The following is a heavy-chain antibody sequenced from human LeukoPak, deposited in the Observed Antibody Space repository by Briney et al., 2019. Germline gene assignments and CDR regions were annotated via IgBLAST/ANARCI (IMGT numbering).Heavy chain of an antibody. CDR2: IYHSGST. V-gene: IGHV4-30-2*01. CDR1: GGSISSGGYS. D-gene: IGHD3-3*01. CDR3: ARAYYDFWSAELGAFDI. J-gene: IGHJ3*02. Sequence: PSETLSLTCAVSGGSISSGGYSWSWIRQPPGKGLEWIGYIYHSGSTYYNPSLKSRVTTSVDRSKNQFSLKLSSVTAADTAVYYCARAYYDFWSAELGAFDIWGQGTMVTVSS.